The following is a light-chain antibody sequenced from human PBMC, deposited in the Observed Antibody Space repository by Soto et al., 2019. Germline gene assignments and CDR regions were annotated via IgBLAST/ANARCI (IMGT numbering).Light chain of an antibody. J-gene: IGKJ1*01. V-gene: IGKV3-15*01. Sequence: EIVMTQSPDTLSVSPGEKATLSCRASQSVSSNLAWNQQKPGQAPRLLIYGASTRATGIPARFSGSESGTEFTLTISSLQSEDFAVYYCQQYNNWSWTFGQGTKVDI. CDR3: QQYNNWSWT. CDR2: GAS. CDR1: QSVSSN.